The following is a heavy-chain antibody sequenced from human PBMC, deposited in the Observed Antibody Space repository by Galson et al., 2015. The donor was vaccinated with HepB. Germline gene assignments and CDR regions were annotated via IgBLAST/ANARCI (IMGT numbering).Heavy chain of an antibody. V-gene: IGHV1-69*04. D-gene: IGHD3-3*01. CDR1: GGTFSSYA. CDR3: ARESGRFLEWLSSASYYYYMDV. Sequence: SVKVSCKASGGTFSSYAISWVRQAPGQGLEWMGRIIPILGIANYAQKFQGRVTITADKSTSTAYMELSSLRSEDTAVYYCARESGRFLEWLSSASYYYYMDVRGKGTTVTVSS. CDR2: IIPILGIA. J-gene: IGHJ6*03.